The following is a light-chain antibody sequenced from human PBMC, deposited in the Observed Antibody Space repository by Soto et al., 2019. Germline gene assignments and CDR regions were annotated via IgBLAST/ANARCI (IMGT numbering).Light chain of an antibody. J-gene: IGKJ2*01. Sequence: VVLTQSPLSLPVTLGQPASISCRSSLSLVSSDGNPYLSWFQQRPGQSPRRLIYKVSSRDFGVQDRLSGSGSGTDFTLKISRVEAEDVGVYSWMQGARWPESTFGQGTKLEIK. CDR3: MQGARWPEST. V-gene: IGKV2-30*01. CDR1: LSLVSSDGNPY. CDR2: KVS.